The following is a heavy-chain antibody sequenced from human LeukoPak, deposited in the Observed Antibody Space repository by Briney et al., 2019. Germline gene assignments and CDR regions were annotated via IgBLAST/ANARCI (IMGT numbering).Heavy chain of an antibody. Sequence: GGSLRLSCAASGFTSTNYAMNWVRQAPGRGLEWVSVLIGSSGSTDYADSVKGRFTISRDTSKNTLFLQMNSLRAEDTAIYYCAKGAYDYIEIGYFDSWGQGTLVTVSS. CDR1: GFTSTNYA. J-gene: IGHJ4*02. CDR2: LIGSSGST. CDR3: AKGAYDYIEIGYFDS. D-gene: IGHD5-12*01. V-gene: IGHV3-23*01.